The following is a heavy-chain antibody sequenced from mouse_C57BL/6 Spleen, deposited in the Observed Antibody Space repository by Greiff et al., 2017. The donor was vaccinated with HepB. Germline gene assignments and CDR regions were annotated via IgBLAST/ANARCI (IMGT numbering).Heavy chain of an antibody. J-gene: IGHJ3*01. D-gene: IGHD1-1*01. CDR2: IDPETGGT. CDR3: TRYYYGSPWFAY. CDR1: GYTFTDYE. V-gene: IGHV1-15*01. Sequence: LVESGAELVRPGASVTLSCKASGYTFTDYEMHWVKQTPVHGLEWIGAIDPETGGTAYNQKFKGKAILTADKSSSTAYMELRSLTSEDSAVYYCTRYYYGSPWFAYWGQGTLVTVSA.